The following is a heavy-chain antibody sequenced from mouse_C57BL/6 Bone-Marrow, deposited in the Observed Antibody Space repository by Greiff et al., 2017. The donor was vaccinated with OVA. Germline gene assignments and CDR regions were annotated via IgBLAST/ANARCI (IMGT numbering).Heavy chain of an antibody. D-gene: IGHD2-1*01. CDR1: GYTFTDYY. CDR3: ARRGGNCTFFDY. Sequence: QVHVKQSGAELVRPGASVKLSCKASGYTFTDYYINWVKQRPGQGLEWIARIYPGSGNTYYNEKFKGKATLTAEKSSSTAYMQLSSLTSEDSAVYFCARRGGNCTFFDYWGQGTTLTVSS. V-gene: IGHV1-76*01. CDR2: IYPGSGNT. J-gene: IGHJ2*01.